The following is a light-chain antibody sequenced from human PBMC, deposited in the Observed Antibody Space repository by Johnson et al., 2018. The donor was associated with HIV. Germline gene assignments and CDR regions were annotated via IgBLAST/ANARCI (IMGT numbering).Light chain of an antibody. Sequence: QSVLTQPPSVSAAPGQKVTISCSGSSSNIGNNYVSWYQQLPGTAPKLLIYDHNKRPSGITDRFSGSKSGTSATPGITGILTGDEADYYCGTWNSSLSAYVFGTGTKVTVL. CDR1: SSNIGNNY. J-gene: IGLJ1*01. CDR3: GTWNSSLSAYV. CDR2: DHN. V-gene: IGLV1-51*01.